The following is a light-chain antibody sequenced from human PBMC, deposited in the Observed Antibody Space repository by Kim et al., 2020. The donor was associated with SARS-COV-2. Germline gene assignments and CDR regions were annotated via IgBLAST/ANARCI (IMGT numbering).Light chain of an antibody. Sequence: SVSQGQEGRSTCSGDVLAKRYARWFQQKPGQAPLLVIYKDSKRPSGIPERFSGSSSGTTVTLTISGAQVEDEADYYCYSAADNNWLFGGGTQLTVL. CDR2: KDS. CDR3: YSAADNNWL. CDR1: VLAKRY. J-gene: IGLJ3*02. V-gene: IGLV3-27*01.